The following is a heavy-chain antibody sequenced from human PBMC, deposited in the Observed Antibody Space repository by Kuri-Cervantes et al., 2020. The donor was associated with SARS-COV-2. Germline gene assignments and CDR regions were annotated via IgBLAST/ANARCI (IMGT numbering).Heavy chain of an antibody. CDR1: GFTFSSYG. J-gene: IGHJ4*02. CDR3: VKDGWNLGDYFDF. Sequence: GGSLRLSCAASGFTFSSYGMHWVRQAPGKGLEWVAVIWYDGSNKYYADSVKGRFTISRDNSKNTLYLQMNSLRVEDTALYFCVKDGWNLGDYFDFRGQGNLVTVSS. D-gene: IGHD1-1*01. CDR2: IWYDGSNK. V-gene: IGHV3-30*02.